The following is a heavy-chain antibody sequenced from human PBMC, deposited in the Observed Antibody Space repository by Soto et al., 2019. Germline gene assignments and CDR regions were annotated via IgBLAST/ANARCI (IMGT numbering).Heavy chain of an antibody. V-gene: IGHV3-21*01. D-gene: IGHD5-12*01. J-gene: IGHJ4*02. CDR3: ARDPRGYSGYDHGPFDY. CDR1: GFTFSSYS. Sequence: GSLRLSCAASGFTFSSYSMNWVRQAPGKGLEWVSSISSSSSYIYYADSMQGRFTISRDDAKNSLYLQMNSLGAEDTAVYYCARDPRGYSGYDHGPFDYWGQGTLVTVSS. CDR2: ISSSSSYI.